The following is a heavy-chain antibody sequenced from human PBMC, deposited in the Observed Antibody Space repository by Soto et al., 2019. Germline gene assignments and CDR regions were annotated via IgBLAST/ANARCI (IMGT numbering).Heavy chain of an antibody. J-gene: IGHJ5*01. V-gene: IGHV4-38-2*01. CDR3: ARAERFPRSWFDS. CDR2: LYHIGST. Sequence: SETLSLTCAVSGYSISSGNYWAWIRQPPGRGLEWIGSLYHIGSTHYNSSLKSRVTISVDTSKNHFSLKMTSVTAADTAIYFCARAERFPRSWFDSWGQGTQVTVSS. CDR1: GYSISSGNY.